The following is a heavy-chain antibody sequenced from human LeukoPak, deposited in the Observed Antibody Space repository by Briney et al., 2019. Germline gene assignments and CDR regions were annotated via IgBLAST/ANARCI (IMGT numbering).Heavy chain of an antibody. CDR1: GYTLTELS. CDR2: FDPEDGET. J-gene: IGHJ5*02. D-gene: IGHD2-15*01. V-gene: IGHV1-24*01. CDR3: ATVRVLQPKYCSGGSCCLPKYNWFDP. Sequence: ASVKVSCKVSGYTLTELSMHWVRQAPGKGLEWMGGFDPEDGETIYAQKFQGRVTMTEDTSTDTAYMELSSLRSEDTAVYYCATVRVLQPKYCSGGSCCLPKYNWFDPWGQGTLVTVSS.